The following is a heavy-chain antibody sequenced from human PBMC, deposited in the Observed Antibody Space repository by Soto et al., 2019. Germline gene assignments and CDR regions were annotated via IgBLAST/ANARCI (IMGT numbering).Heavy chain of an antibody. D-gene: IGHD5-12*01. CDR1: GGSISSYY. Sequence: KPSETLSLTCTVSGGSISSYYWSWIRQPPGKGLEWIGYIYYSGSTNYNPSLKSRVTISVDTSKNQFSLKLSSVTAADTAVYYCARDLRGYSRYDYLDYWGQGIPVTVSS. CDR2: IYYSGST. V-gene: IGHV4-59*12. J-gene: IGHJ4*02. CDR3: ARDLRGYSRYDYLDY.